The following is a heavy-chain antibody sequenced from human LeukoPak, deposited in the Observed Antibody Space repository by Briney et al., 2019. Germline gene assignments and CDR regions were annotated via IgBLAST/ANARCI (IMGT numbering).Heavy chain of an antibody. V-gene: IGHV3-21*01. J-gene: IGHJ4*02. Sequence: GGSLRPSCAASGFTVSSHSMNWVRPAPREGLGWVSSISSSSSYIYYADSVKGRFTISRDNAKNSLYLQMNSLRAEDTAVYYCASNSGWTLFDYWGQGTLVTVSS. CDR3: ASNSGWTLFDY. CDR1: GFTVSSHS. CDR2: ISSSSSYI. D-gene: IGHD6-19*01.